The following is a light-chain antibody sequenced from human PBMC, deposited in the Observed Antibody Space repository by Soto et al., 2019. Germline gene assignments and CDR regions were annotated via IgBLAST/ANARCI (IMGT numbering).Light chain of an antibody. CDR3: QQYNSWPRT. CDR2: GAS. Sequence: EIVMTQSPATLSVSPGERATLSCRASQSVSSNLAWYQQKPGQAPRLLIYGASTMDTGIPPRFSGSGSGTDFTLAISSLQSEDVAVYYCQQYNSWPRTFGQGTKVEIK. V-gene: IGKV3-15*01. CDR1: QSVSSN. J-gene: IGKJ1*01.